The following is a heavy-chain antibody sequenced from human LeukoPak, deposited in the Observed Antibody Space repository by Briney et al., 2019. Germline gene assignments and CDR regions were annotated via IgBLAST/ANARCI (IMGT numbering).Heavy chain of an antibody. CDR2: INPNSGGT. Sequence: GASVNLSCMGSGYTFTIYGINLVRQAPGQGLEWMGWINPNSGGTNYAQTFQSRVTMTRDTSITTAYMELSGLRSDDTAVYNCARVGYSRNDLGYWGQGT. J-gene: IGHJ4*02. V-gene: IGHV1-2*02. D-gene: IGHD5-12*01. CDR1: GYTFTIYG. CDR3: ARVGYSRNDLGY.